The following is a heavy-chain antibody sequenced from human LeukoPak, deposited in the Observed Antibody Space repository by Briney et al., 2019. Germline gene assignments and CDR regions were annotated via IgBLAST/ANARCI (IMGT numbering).Heavy chain of an antibody. CDR2: MNPNSGNT. Sequence: ASVKVSCKASGYTFTSYDINWVRQATGQGLEWMGWMNPNSGNTGYAQKFQGRVTMTRNTSISTAYMELSSLRSEDTAVYYCARVGTRDSRFLEWSPYYYYYYGMDVWGQGTRSPSP. J-gene: IGHJ6*02. CDR1: GYTFTSYD. D-gene: IGHD3-3*01. CDR3: ARVGTRDSRFLEWSPYYYYYYGMDV. V-gene: IGHV1-8*01.